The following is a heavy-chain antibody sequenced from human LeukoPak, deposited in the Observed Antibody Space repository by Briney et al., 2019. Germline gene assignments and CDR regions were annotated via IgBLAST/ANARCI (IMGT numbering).Heavy chain of an antibody. CDR1: GYSFTSYW. J-gene: IGHJ4*02. CDR2: IDPSDSYT. V-gene: IGHV5-10-1*01. Sequence: HGESLKISCKGSGYSFTSYWISWVRQMPGKGLEWMGRIDPSDSYTNYSPSFQGHVTISADKSISTAYLQWSSLKASDTAMYYCAGRWSSLEDYWGQGTLVTVSS. D-gene: IGHD3-3*01. CDR3: AGRWSSLEDY.